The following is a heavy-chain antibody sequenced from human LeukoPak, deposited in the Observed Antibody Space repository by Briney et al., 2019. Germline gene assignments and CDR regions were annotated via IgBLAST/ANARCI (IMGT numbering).Heavy chain of an antibody. CDR3: ASTRPKDAAVDY. V-gene: IGHV4-61*02. J-gene: IGHJ4*02. Sequence: ASQTLSLTCTVAGGSISSGSYYWGWLRQPAGKGLEWIGRIYTSGSTNYNPTLKSRVTISVDTSKNQFSLKLSSVTAADTAVYYCASTRPKDAAVDYWGQGTLVTVSS. CDR2: IYTSGST. CDR1: GGSISSGSYY. D-gene: IGHD2-15*01.